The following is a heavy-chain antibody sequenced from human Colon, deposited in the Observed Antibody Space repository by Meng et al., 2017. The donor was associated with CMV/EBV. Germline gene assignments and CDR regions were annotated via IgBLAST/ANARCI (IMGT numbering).Heavy chain of an antibody. CDR2: IWYDASNA. D-gene: IGHD2-21*01. CDR3: ARAKGALCGGDCPAGY. CDR1: GFTFSSHA. V-gene: IGHV3-33*01. J-gene: IGHJ4*02. Sequence: GGSLRLSCAASGFTFSSHAMHWVRQAPGKGLEWVAVIWYDASNAYYSDSVKGRFSISRDNSKNSLYLQMNSLRAEDTAVYYCARAKGALCGGDCPAGYWGQGTLVTVSS.